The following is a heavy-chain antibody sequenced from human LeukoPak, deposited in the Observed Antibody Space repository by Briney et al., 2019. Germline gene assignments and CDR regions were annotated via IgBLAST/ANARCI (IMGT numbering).Heavy chain of an antibody. Sequence: GASVKVSCKASGYTFTSYDFNWVRQATGQRPGWMGWMSPNSGDTGYAQKFQDRVTMTRSTSISTAYMELSSLRSDDTAVYYCARGPPNWGYDYWGPGTLVTVSS. CDR1: GYTFTSYD. V-gene: IGHV1-8*01. D-gene: IGHD7-27*01. CDR3: ARGPPNWGYDY. J-gene: IGHJ4*02. CDR2: MSPNSGDT.